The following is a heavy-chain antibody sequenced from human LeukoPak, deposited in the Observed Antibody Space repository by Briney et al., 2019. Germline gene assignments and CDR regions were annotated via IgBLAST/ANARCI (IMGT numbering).Heavy chain of an antibody. CDR2: IYYSGST. Sequence: SETLSLTCTVSGGSVSSGSYYWSWIRQPPGKGLEWIGSIYYSGSTYHNPSLKSRVTISVDTSKNQLSLKLSSVTAADTAVYYCARHLDSSGWADYYYYGMDVWGQGTTVTVSS. D-gene: IGHD6-19*01. CDR3: ARHLDSSGWADYYYYGMDV. CDR1: GGSVSSGSYY. J-gene: IGHJ6*02. V-gene: IGHV4-39*01.